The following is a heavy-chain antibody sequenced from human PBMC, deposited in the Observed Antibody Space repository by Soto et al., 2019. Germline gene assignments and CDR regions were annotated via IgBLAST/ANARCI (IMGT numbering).Heavy chain of an antibody. J-gene: IGHJ5*02. Sequence: QIHLVQSGAEVKKPGSSVKISCKASGGTFSNYAISGVRQAPRQGLEWMGGITPIFDTTNYAQKFQGRLTITADTSTSTAYMELSGLRSDDTAIYFCARSPNSINNWFDPWSQGTLVTVSS. CDR1: GGTFSNYA. CDR3: ARSPNSINNWFDP. V-gene: IGHV1-69*06. CDR2: ITPIFDTT. D-gene: IGHD3-9*01.